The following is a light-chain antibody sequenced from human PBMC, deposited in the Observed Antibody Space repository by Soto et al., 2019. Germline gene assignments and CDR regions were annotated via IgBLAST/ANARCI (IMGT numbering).Light chain of an antibody. CDR2: DAS. CDR1: QSISNH. V-gene: IGKV1-33*01. CDR3: QQYDNLPLT. J-gene: IGKJ5*01. Sequence: DIQMTQSPSSLSASVEDRVIITCRASQSISNHLNWYQQKPGKAPKLLIYDASNLETGVPSRFSGSGSGTDFTFTISSLQPEDIATYYCQQYDNLPLTFGGGTRLEIK.